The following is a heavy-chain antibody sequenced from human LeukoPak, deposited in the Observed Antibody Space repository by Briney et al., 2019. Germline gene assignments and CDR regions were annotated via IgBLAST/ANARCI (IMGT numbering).Heavy chain of an antibody. CDR1: GFTFSSYA. Sequence: PGGSLRLSCAASGFTFSSYAMSWVRQAPGKGLEWVSAISGSGGSTYYADSVKGRFTISRDNSKNTLYLQMNSLRAEDTAVYYCAKDQVEVGIRTYYDFWSGYYGYWGQGTLVTVSS. D-gene: IGHD3-3*01. V-gene: IGHV3-23*01. CDR3: AKDQVEVGIRTYYDFWSGYYGY. CDR2: ISGSGGST. J-gene: IGHJ4*02.